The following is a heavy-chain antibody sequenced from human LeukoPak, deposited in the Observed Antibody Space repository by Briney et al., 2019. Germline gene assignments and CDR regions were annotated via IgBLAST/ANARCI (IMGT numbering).Heavy chain of an antibody. CDR1: GGSISTYY. Sequence: SETLSLTCTVSGGSISTYYWSWIRQPAGKGLEWIGRIYTSGSTNYNPSLKSRVTMSVDTSKKHFSLKLSSVTAADTALYYCARVLADGYNSRKDAFDIWGQGTMVTVSS. J-gene: IGHJ3*02. D-gene: IGHD5-24*01. V-gene: IGHV4-4*07. CDR3: ARVLADGYNSRKDAFDI. CDR2: IYTSGST.